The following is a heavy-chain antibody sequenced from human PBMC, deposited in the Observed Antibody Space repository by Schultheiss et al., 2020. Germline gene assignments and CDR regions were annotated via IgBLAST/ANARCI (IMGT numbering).Heavy chain of an antibody. CDR2: INHSGST. CDR1: GGSISSSNW. V-gene: IGHV4-4*02. J-gene: IGHJ4*02. CDR3: ARASSSSGCNF. D-gene: IGHD6-19*01. Sequence: SETLSLTCAVSGGSISSSNWWSWIRQPPGKGLEWIGEINHSGSTYYNPSLKSRVTISVDTSKNQFSLKLSSVTAADTAVYYCARASSSSGCNFWGQGTLVTVSS.